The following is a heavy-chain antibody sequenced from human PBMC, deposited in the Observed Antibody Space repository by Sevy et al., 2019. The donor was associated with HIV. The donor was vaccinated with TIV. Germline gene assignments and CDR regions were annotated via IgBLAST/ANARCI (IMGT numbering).Heavy chain of an antibody. D-gene: IGHD3-22*01. J-gene: IGHJ5*02. CDR1: GFTFSSYE. CDR2: ISSSGTTF. Sequence: GESLKISCAASGFTFSSYEMTWVRQAPGKGLEWISSISSSGTTFYYGDSVEGRFTISRDNPKNSLYLQMNSLRAEDTAFYYCARKGGPYDIGFDPWGQGTLVTVSS. V-gene: IGHV3-48*03. CDR3: ARKGGPYDIGFDP.